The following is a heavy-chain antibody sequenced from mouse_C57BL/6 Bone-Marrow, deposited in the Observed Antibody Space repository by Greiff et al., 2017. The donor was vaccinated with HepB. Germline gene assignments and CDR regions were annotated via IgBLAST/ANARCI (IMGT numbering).Heavy chain of an antibody. D-gene: IGHD1-1*01. J-gene: IGHJ1*03. CDR2: ISPGDGDT. V-gene: IGHV1-82*01. CDR3: AEYYGSRRYFDV. Sequence: VQLQQSGPELVKPGASVKISCKASGYAFSSSWMNWVKQRPGKGLEWIGRISPGDGDTNYNGKFKGKATLTADKSSSTAYMQLSSLTSEDSAVYFCAEYYGSRRYFDVWGTGTTVTVSS. CDR1: GYAFSSSW.